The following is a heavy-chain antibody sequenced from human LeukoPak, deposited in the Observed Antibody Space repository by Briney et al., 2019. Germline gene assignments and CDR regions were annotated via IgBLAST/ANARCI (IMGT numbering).Heavy chain of an antibody. J-gene: IGHJ6*02. Sequence: KPSETLSLTCTVSGGSISIFYWSWIRQPAGKGLDWIGRIHSSGSINHNPSLKSRVTLSVDTSKNQFSLKLTSVAAADTAVYYCARGTFKDGLDVWGQGTTVTVSS. CDR3: ARGTFKDGLDV. V-gene: IGHV4-4*07. D-gene: IGHD2/OR15-2a*01. CDR2: IHSSGSI. CDR1: GGSISIFY.